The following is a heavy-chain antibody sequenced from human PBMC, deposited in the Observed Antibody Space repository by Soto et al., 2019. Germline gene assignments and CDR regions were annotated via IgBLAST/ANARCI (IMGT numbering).Heavy chain of an antibody. D-gene: IGHD5-18*01. Sequence: SETLSLTCTVSGDSVSSDNYYWTWIRQPPGKGLEWVGYIYSSGSTNYNPSLKSRVTISLRTSSNQFSLKLTSVTAADTAVYYCARDIRGYSRAFDFWGQGTLVTVSS. V-gene: IGHV4-61*01. CDR3: ARDIRGYSRAFDF. CDR2: IYSSGST. CDR1: GDSVSSDNYY. J-gene: IGHJ4*02.